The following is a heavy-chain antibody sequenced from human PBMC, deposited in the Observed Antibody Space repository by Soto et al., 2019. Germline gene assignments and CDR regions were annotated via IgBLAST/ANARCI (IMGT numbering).Heavy chain of an antibody. D-gene: IGHD6-19*01. CDR1: GFTYSTYT. CDR3: ARDPYSSGLLDY. J-gene: IGHJ4*02. CDR2: ISYDGNNK. Sequence: GSLRLSCAASGFTYSTYTMHWVRQAPGKGLEWVAVISYDGNNKFYADSVKGRFTISRDNSKSTLYLQMSTLRAEDTAVYYCARDPYSSGLLDYWGQGTLVTVSS. V-gene: IGHV3-30-3*01.